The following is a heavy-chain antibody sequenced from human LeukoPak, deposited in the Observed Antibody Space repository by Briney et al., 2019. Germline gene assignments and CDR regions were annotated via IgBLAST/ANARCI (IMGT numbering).Heavy chain of an antibody. V-gene: IGHV1-69*13. CDR1: GGTFGSYT. D-gene: IGHD4-11*01. J-gene: IGHJ6*03. CDR2: IIPIFVTA. CDR3: ARRGGLQPRVDYFYMDV. Sequence: AVKVSCKAFGGTFGSYTISWVRQAPGQGLERMGGIIPIFVTAHYAQKFLGRVTLTADESPSTAYMRLSSLRSENTAVYYCARRGGLQPRVDYFYMDVWGKGTTVTVSS.